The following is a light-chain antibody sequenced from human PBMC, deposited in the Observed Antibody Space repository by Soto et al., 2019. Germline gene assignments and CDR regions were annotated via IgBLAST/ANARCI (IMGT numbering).Light chain of an antibody. CDR3: LQHYGYPVT. CDR1: QSISSW. J-gene: IGKJ5*01. Sequence: DIQMTQSPSTLSASVGDRVTITCRASQSISSWLAWYQQKPGKAPKRLIYATSSLQSGVPSRFSGSGSGTEFTLAISSLQPEDSATYYCLQHYGYPVTFGQGTRPEIK. V-gene: IGKV1-5*01. CDR2: ATS.